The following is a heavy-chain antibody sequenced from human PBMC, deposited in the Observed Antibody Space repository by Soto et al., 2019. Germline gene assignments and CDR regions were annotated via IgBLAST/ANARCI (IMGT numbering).Heavy chain of an antibody. V-gene: IGHV1-69*01. J-gene: IGHJ6*02. CDR2: IIPIFGTA. CDR3: ERPHCSGGSCYSDYYYYGMDV. CDR1: GGTFSSYA. Sequence: QVQLVQSGAEVKKPGSSVKVSCKASGGTFSSYAISWVRQAPGQGLEWMGGIIPIFGTANYAQKFQGRVTITADESTSTAYMELSSLRSEDTAVYYCERPHCSGGSCYSDYYYYGMDVWGQGTTVTVSS. D-gene: IGHD2-15*01.